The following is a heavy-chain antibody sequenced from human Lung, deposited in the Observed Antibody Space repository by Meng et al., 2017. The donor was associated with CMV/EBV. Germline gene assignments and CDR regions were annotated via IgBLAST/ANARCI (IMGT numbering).Heavy chain of an antibody. Sequence: QGQLQGAGPGRVKPSGALSLTCTVSGGSISSYYWSWIRQPAGKGLEWIGRIYTSGSTNYNPSLKSRVSMSVDTSKNQFSLKLSSVTAADTAVYDCARGSRDEAFQHWGQGTLVTVSS. CDR1: GGSISSYY. CDR2: IYTSGST. CDR3: ARGSRDEAFQH. D-gene: IGHD5-24*01. V-gene: IGHV4-4*07. J-gene: IGHJ1*01.